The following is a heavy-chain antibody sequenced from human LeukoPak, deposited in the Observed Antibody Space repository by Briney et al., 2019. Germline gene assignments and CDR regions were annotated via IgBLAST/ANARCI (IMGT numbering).Heavy chain of an antibody. CDR1: GFTFSNYT. D-gene: IGHD3-9*01. V-gene: IGHV3-30-3*01. CDR3: ARGPTYYDILTGYTI. J-gene: IGHJ4*02. Sequence: PGGSLRLSCAASGFTFSNYTIHWVRQAPGKGLEWVAVISYDGSNKYYADSVKGRFTISRDNSKNTLCLQMNSLRTEDTAVYYCARGPTYYDILTGYTIWGQGTLVTVSS. CDR2: ISYDGSNK.